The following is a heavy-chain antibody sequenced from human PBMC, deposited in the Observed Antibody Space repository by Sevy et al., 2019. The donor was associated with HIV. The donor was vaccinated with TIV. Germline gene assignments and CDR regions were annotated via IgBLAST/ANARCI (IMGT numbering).Heavy chain of an antibody. V-gene: IGHV3-21*01. CDR1: GFTFSSYS. J-gene: IGHJ5*02. CDR3: ARDGRSNDLVGVNWFDP. Sequence: GGSLRLSCAASGFTFSSYSMNWVRQAPGKGLEWVSSISSSSSYIYYADSVKGRFTISRDNTKNSLYLQMNSLRAEDTAVYYCARDGRSNDLVGVNWFDPWGQGTLVTVSS. CDR2: ISSSSSYI. D-gene: IGHD3-3*01.